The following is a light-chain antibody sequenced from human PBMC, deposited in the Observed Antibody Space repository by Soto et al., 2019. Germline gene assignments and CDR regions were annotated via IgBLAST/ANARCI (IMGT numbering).Light chain of an antibody. CDR3: QQYGSVIT. CDR2: GAS. J-gene: IGKJ5*01. V-gene: IGKV3-20*01. Sequence: EIMLTQSPATLSLSPGETATLSCRASQSVRNYLAWYQQKPGQAPRLLIYGASSRATGIPDRFSGSGSGTDFTLTISRLEPEDFAVYYCQQYGSVITFGQGTRLEIK. CDR1: QSVRNY.